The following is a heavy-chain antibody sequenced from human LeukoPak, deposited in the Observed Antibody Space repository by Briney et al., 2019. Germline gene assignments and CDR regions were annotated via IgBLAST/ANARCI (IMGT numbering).Heavy chain of an antibody. V-gene: IGHV4-34*01. CDR1: GGSFSGYY. D-gene: IGHD3-16*02. J-gene: IGHJ4*02. CDR3: ARDELSLLEVIDY. CDR2: INHSGST. Sequence: SETLSLTCAVYGGSFSGYYWSWIRQPPGKGLEWIGEINHSGSTNYNPSLKSRVTISVDTSKNQFSLKLSSVTAADTAVYYCARDELSLLEVIDYWGQGTLVTVSS.